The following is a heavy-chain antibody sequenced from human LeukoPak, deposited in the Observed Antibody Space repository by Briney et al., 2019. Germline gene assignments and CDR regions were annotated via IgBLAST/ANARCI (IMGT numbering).Heavy chain of an antibody. J-gene: IGHJ4*02. CDR1: GFTFSSYG. V-gene: IGHV3-30*18. Sequence: PGGSLRLSCAASGFTFSSYGMHWVRQAPGKGLEWVAVISYDGSNKYYADSVKGRFTISRDNSKNTLYLQMNSLRAEDTAVYYCAKDYGWNDGGDYWGQGTLVTVSS. CDR3: AKDYGWNDGGDY. D-gene: IGHD1-1*01. CDR2: ISYDGSNK.